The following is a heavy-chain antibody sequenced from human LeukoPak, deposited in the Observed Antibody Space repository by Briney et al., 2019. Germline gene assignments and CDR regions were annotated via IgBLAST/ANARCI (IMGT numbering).Heavy chain of an antibody. CDR3: AKGGPGYSYTTQLDY. J-gene: IGHJ4*02. V-gene: IGHV3-30-3*01. Sequence: GGSLRLSCVASEFTFSTYAMHWVRQAPGNGLEWVAIISYDGNNKYYADSVKGRFTISKDNSKNTLSVQLNSLRAEDTAVYYCAKGGPGYSYTTQLDYWGQGTMVTVSS. D-gene: IGHD5-18*01. CDR2: ISYDGNNK. CDR1: EFTFSTYA.